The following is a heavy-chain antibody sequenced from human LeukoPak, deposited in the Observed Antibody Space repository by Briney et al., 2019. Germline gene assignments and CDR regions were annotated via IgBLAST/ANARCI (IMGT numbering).Heavy chain of an antibody. CDR3: AIGSGSFDY. J-gene: IGHJ4*02. CDR2: IIPILGIA. D-gene: IGHD3-10*01. Sequence: GASVKVSCKASGGTFSSYAISWVRQAPGQGLEWMGRIIPILGIANYAQKFQGRVTITADKPTSTAYMELSSLRSEDTAVYYCAIGSGSFDYWGQGTLVTVSS. CDR1: GGTFSSYA. V-gene: IGHV1-69*04.